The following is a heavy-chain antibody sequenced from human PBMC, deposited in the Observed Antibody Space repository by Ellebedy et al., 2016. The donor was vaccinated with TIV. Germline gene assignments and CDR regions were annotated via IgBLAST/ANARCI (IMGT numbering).Heavy chain of an antibody. D-gene: IGHD3-3*01. CDR3: AGEFRYDFWRGPLDH. CDR2: IYYTGST. J-gene: IGHJ4*02. V-gene: IGHV4-59*11. CDR1: LGSISSHS. Sequence: SETLSLXXTVSLGSISSHSWTWIRQPPGKGLEWIGDIYYTGSTSYSPSLTGRVTISIDTPKNQFSLKVTSVTAADTAVYYCAGEFRYDFWRGPLDHWGQGTLVTVSS.